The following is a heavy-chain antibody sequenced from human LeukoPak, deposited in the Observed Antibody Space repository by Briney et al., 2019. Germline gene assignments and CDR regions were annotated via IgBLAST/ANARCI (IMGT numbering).Heavy chain of an antibody. V-gene: IGHV3-30*18. Sequence: GGSLRLSCAASGFTFSSYGMHWARQAPGKGLEWVAVISYDGSNKYYADSVKGRFTISRDNSKNTLYLQMNSLRAEDTAVYYCAKERPSSGYFDYFAYWGQGTLVTVSS. CDR1: GFTFSSYG. CDR2: ISYDGSNK. D-gene: IGHD3-22*01. J-gene: IGHJ4*02. CDR3: AKERPSSGYFDYFAY.